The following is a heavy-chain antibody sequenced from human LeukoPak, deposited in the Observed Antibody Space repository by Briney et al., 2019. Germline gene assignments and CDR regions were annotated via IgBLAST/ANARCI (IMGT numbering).Heavy chain of an antibody. J-gene: IGHJ6*02. CDR2: INHSGST. V-gene: IGHV4-34*01. CDR3: ARGSGVTRSPPRCMDV. Sequence: SETLSLTCAVYGGSSSGYYWSWIRQPPGKGLEWIGEINHSGSTNYNPSLKSRVTISVDTSKNQFSLKLSSVTAADTAVYYCARGSGVTRSPPRCMDVWGQGTTVTVSS. D-gene: IGHD4-17*01. CDR1: GGSSSGYY.